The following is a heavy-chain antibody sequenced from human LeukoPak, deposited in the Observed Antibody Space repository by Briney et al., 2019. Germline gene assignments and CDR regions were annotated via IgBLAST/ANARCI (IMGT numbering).Heavy chain of an antibody. J-gene: IGHJ6*04. Sequence: GGSLRLSCAASGFTFNMYGMHWVRQAPGKGLEWVSYISSSGSTIYYADSVKGRFTISRDNAKNSLYLQMNSLRAEDTAVYYCAELGITMIGGVWGKGTTVTISS. V-gene: IGHV3-48*03. D-gene: IGHD3-10*02. CDR1: GFTFNMYG. CDR3: AELGITMIGGV. CDR2: ISSSGSTI.